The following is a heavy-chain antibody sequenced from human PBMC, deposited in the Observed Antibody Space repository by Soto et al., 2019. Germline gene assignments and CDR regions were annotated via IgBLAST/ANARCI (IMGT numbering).Heavy chain of an antibody. CDR2: ISAYNGNT. D-gene: IGHD3-22*01. V-gene: IGHV1-18*01. Sequence: ASVKVSCKASGYTFTSYGISWVRQAPGQGLEWMGWISAYNGNTNYAQKLQGRVTMTTDTSTSTAYMELRSLRSDDTAVYYCASHDYYDSSGYYYYGMDVWGQGTTVTVSS. CDR3: ASHDYYDSSGYYYYGMDV. CDR1: GYTFTSYG. J-gene: IGHJ6*02.